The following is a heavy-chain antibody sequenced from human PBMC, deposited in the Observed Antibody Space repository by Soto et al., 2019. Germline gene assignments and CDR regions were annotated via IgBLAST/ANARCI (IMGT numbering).Heavy chain of an antibody. D-gene: IGHD3-9*01. V-gene: IGHV3-7*03. CDR1: GFTFSSYC. CDR3: ARAYTDWPLAYGLDV. J-gene: IGHJ6*02. Sequence: XGSLRLSCAASGFTFSSYCMSWVRQAPGKGLEWVANIKQDGSEKYYVDSVKGRFTISRDNAKNSLYLQMNSLRAEDTAVYYCARAYTDWPLAYGLDVWGQGTTVTVSS. CDR2: IKQDGSEK.